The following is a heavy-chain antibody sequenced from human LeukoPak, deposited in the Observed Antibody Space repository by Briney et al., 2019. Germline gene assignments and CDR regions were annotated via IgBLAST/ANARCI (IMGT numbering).Heavy chain of an antibody. Sequence: PGGSLRLSCAAPGFIFSSNRMHWVRQPPGKGLVWVSRINSDGSSTSYADSVKGRFTISRGNAKNTLYLQMNSLRAEDTAVYYCARETTVTGWFDPWGQGTLVTVSS. CDR3: ARETTVTGWFDP. CDR1: GFIFSSNR. V-gene: IGHV3-74*01. D-gene: IGHD4-17*01. J-gene: IGHJ5*02. CDR2: INSDGSST.